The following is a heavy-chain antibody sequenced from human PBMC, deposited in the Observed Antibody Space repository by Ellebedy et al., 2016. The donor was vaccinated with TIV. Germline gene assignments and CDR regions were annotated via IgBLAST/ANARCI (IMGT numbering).Heavy chain of an antibody. CDR3: TRVYGDYSVGY. CDR2: IRSKAYGGTT. Sequence: GESLKISCAASGFTLSDHFMDWVRQAPGKGLEWVGFIRSKAYGGTTEYAASVKGRFTISRDDSKSIAYLQMNSLKTEDTAVYYCTRVYGDYSVGYWGQGTLVTVSS. D-gene: IGHD4-17*01. V-gene: IGHV3-49*04. J-gene: IGHJ4*02. CDR1: GFTLSDHF.